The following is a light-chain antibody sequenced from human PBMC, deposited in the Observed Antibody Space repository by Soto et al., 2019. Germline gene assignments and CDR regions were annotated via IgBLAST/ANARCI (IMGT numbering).Light chain of an antibody. V-gene: IGLV2-14*01. J-gene: IGLJ2*01. Sequence: QSALTQPASVSGSPGQSITISCTGTSSDIGAYNSVSWYQQHPGKAPKLMIYDVSNRPSGVSNRFSGSKSGNTASLTISGLQAEDEADYYCSSYTSSSTLFGGGTKLTVL. CDR1: SSDIGAYNS. CDR2: DVS. CDR3: SSYTSSSTL.